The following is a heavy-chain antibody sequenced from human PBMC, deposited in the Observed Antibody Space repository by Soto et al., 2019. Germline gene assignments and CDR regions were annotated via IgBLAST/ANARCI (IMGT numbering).Heavy chain of an antibody. Sequence: GGSLRLSCAASGFTFSSYAMSWVRQAPGKGLEWVSAISGSGGSTYYADSVKGRFTISRDNSKNTLYLQMNNLRAEDTAVYYCAKDMACGGDCYSSYWGQGTLVTVSS. CDR2: ISGSGGST. J-gene: IGHJ4*02. V-gene: IGHV3-23*01. CDR3: AKDMACGGDCYSSY. CDR1: GFTFSSYA. D-gene: IGHD2-21*01.